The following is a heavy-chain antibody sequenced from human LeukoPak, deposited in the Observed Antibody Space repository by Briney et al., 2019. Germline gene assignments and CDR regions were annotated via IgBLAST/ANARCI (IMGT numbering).Heavy chain of an antibody. CDR3: ARRRATVIDY. J-gene: IGHJ4*02. D-gene: IGHD4-17*01. CDR1: GDSITSSSYY. V-gene: IGHV4-61*05. CDR2: IYYSGST. Sequence: SETLSLTCTVSGDSITSSSYYWGWIRQPPGKGLEWIGYIYYSGSTNYNPSLKSRVTISVDTSKNQFSLKLSSVTAADTAVYYCARRRATVIDYWGQGTLVTVSS.